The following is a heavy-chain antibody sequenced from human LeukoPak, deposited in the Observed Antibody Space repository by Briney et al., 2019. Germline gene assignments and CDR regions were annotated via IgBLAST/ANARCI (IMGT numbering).Heavy chain of an antibody. D-gene: IGHD2-15*01. CDR3: ARQEYCSGASCYTWFDP. Sequence: GSVKVSCKASGYTFTTYPINWVRQAPGQGLEWTGWIDTNTGSPTYAQGLTGRFVFSLDTSVSTAYLQWNSLKASDTAMYYCARQEYCSGASCYTWFDPWGQGTLVTVSS. V-gene: IGHV7-4-1*02. CDR2: IDTNTGSP. J-gene: IGHJ5*02. CDR1: GYTFTTYP.